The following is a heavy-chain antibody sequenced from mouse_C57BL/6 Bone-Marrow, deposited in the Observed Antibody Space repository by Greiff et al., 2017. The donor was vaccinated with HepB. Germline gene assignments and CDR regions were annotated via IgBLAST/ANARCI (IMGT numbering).Heavy chain of an antibody. Sequence: VQLKESGAELARPGASVKLSCKASGYTFTSYGISWVKQRTGQGLEWIGEIYPRSGNTYHNEKFKGKATLTADKSSSTAYMELRSLTSEDSAVYFCAREGEFITTPPRYFDVWGTGTTVTVSS. CDR3: AREGEFITTPPRYFDV. J-gene: IGHJ1*03. CDR1: GYTFTSYG. D-gene: IGHD1-1*01. V-gene: IGHV1-81*01. CDR2: IYPRSGNT.